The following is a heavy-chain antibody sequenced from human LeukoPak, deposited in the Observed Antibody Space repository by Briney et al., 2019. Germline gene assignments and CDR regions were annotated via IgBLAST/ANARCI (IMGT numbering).Heavy chain of an antibody. CDR3: ARVTGSSSPDDY. D-gene: IGHD6-6*01. CDR1: GFTSSSYA. CDR2: ISYDGSHK. J-gene: IGHJ4*01. V-gene: IGHV3-30*16. Sequence: RGSLRLSCAPSGFTSSSYATHGVPRAPRGGLEGVAVISYDGSHKYYADSVKGRFTISRDNSKNTLYLHMNSLRAEDTAVYYCARVTGSSSPDDYWGQGTLVTVSS.